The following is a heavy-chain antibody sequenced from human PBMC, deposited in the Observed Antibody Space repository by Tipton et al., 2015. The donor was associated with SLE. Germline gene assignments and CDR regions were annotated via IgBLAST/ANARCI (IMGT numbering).Heavy chain of an antibody. Sequence: TLSLTCNVSGGSINNYYWSWIRQPPGKGLEWIGYIYTSGSTNYNPSLKSRVTISVDTSKNQFSLKLSSVTAADTAVYYCAREGYGGKNGDVWGKGTTVTVSS. CDR2: IYTSGST. CDR1: GGSINNYY. J-gene: IGHJ6*04. CDR3: AREGYGGKNGDV. V-gene: IGHV4-4*08. D-gene: IGHD4-23*01.